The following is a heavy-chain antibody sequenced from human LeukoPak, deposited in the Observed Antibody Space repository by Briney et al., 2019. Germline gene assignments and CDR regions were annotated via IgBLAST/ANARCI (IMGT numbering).Heavy chain of an antibody. Sequence: ASVKVSCKASGYTFTGYYMHWVRQAPGQGLEWMGWINPNSGGTNYAQKFQGRVTMTTDTSTSTAYMELRSLRSDDTAVYYCARDPRPPSYEGYWGQGTLVTVSS. D-gene: IGHD5-18*01. J-gene: IGHJ4*02. CDR1: GYTFTGYY. V-gene: IGHV1-2*02. CDR2: INPNSGGT. CDR3: ARDPRPPSYEGY.